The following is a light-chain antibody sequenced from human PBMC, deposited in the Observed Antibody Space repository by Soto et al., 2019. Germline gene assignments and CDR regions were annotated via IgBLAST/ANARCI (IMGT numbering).Light chain of an antibody. Sequence: EIVLTQSPGTLSLSPGERATFSCRASQSVNNNYLSWYQQKPGQAPRLLIHGASSRATGIPDRFSGSGSGTDFTLTISRLEPEDFAVYYCQQYGSSLPVTFGGGTRWIS. CDR3: QQYGSSLPVT. V-gene: IGKV3-20*01. CDR2: GAS. CDR1: QSVNNNY. J-gene: IGKJ4*01.